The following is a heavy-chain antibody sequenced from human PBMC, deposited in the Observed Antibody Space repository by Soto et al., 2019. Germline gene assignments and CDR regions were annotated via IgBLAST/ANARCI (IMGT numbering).Heavy chain of an antibody. CDR2: IKRKIEGEAT. D-gene: IGHD2-15*01. CDR1: GFGFSNAW. Sequence: EVQLVESGGGWVKPGGPLRLSCAGSGFGFSNAWCIWVRQAPGKGLEWVGRIKRKIEGEATDYAAPVKGRFTVSIDDSKSALYLHMNSLKGDDTAVYYCTTGSVEGVWGQGTTVTVSS. CDR3: TTGSVEGV. V-gene: IGHV3-15*07. J-gene: IGHJ6*02.